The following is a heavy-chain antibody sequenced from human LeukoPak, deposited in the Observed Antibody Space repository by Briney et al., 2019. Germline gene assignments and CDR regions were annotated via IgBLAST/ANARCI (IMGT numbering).Heavy chain of an antibody. CDR1: GFTFSSYW. D-gene: IGHD3-3*01. CDR3: ARRRVGVVIKGFDY. J-gene: IGHJ4*02. V-gene: IGHV3-7*01. Sequence: GGSLRLSCAASGFTFSSYWMSWVRQAPGKGLEWVANIKQDGSEEYYVDSVKGRFTISRDNAKNSLYLQMNSLRAEDTAVYYCARRRVGVVIKGFDYWGQGTLVTVSS. CDR2: IKQDGSEE.